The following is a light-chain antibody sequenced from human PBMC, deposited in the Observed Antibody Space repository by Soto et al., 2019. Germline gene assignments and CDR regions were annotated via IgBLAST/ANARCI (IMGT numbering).Light chain of an antibody. Sequence: EIVLTQSPATLSLSPGERATLSCRASQSVSSYLAWYQQKPGQAPRLLIYDASNRATGIPARFSGSGSGTVFTLPFRRLELEVFAVYYCHHRSNWPPLIFGGGTKVEI. CDR2: DAS. CDR3: HHRSNWPPLI. V-gene: IGKV3-11*01. J-gene: IGKJ4*01. CDR1: QSVSSY.